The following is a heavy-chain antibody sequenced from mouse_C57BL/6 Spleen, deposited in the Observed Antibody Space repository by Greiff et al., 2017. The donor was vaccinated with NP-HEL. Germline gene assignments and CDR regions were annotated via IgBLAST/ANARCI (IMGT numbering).Heavy chain of an antibody. D-gene: IGHD4-1*01. Sequence: VKLVESGPELVKPGASVKISCKASGYAFSSSWMNWVKQRPGKGLEWIGRIYPGDGDTNYNGKFKGKATLTADKSSSTAYMQLSSLTSEDSAVYFCARTLNWADWYFEVWGTGTTVTVSS. V-gene: IGHV1-82*01. CDR2: IYPGDGDT. CDR3: ARTLNWADWYFEV. CDR1: GYAFSSSW. J-gene: IGHJ1*03.